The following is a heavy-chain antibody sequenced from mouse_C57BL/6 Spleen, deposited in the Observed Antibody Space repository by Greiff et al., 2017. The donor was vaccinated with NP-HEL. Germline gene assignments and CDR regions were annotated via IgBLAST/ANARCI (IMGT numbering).Heavy chain of an antibody. CDR1: GYTFTSYW. J-gene: IGHJ4*01. CDR2: IDPSDSET. CDR3: ARDLSYYYAMDY. Sequence: QVQLQQSGAELVRPGSSVKLSCKASGYTFTSYWMHWVKQRPIQGLEWIGNIDPSDSETHYNQKFKDKATLTVDKSSSTAYMQLSSLTSEDSAVYYCARDLSYYYAMDYWGQGTSVTVSS. V-gene: IGHV1-52*01.